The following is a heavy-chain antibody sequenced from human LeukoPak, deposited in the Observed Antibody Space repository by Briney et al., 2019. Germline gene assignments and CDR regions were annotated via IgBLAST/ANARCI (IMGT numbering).Heavy chain of an antibody. D-gene: IGHD2-15*01. CDR1: GFTFSSYS. J-gene: IGHJ4*02. CDR2: ISSSSSYI. Sequence: GGSLRLSCAASGFTFSSYSMNWVRQAPGKGLEWVSSISSSSSYIYYADSVKGRFTISRDNAKNSLYLQMNSLRAEDTAVYYCARSIGYCSGGSCYYYYFDYWGQGTLVTVSS. V-gene: IGHV3-21*01. CDR3: ARSIGYCSGGSCYYYYFDY.